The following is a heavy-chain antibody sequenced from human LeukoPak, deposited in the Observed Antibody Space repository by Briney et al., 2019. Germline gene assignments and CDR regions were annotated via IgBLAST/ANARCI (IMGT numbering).Heavy chain of an antibody. Sequence: GGSLRLSCAASGFTFDDYAMHWVRQAPGKGLEWVSGISWNSGSIGYADSVKGRFTISRDNAKNSLYLQMSSLRAEDTALYYCAKDSIAAPGFDPWGQGTLVTVSS. D-gene: IGHD6-13*01. CDR2: ISWNSGSI. J-gene: IGHJ5*02. V-gene: IGHV3-9*01. CDR1: GFTFDDYA. CDR3: AKDSIAAPGFDP.